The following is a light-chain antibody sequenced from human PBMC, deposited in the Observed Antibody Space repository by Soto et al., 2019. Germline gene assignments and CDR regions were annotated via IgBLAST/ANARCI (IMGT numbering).Light chain of an antibody. CDR1: QTITTY. CDR2: AAS. V-gene: IGKV1-39*01. CDR3: QQIYSAPLT. Sequence: DIQMTQSPSSLFASVGDSVTITCRASQTITTYLNWYRQKPGKAPKLLIYAASSLQSGVPSRFSGSGSETEFTLNISRLQPEDFATYFCQQIYSAPLTFGGGTKVEIK. J-gene: IGKJ4*01.